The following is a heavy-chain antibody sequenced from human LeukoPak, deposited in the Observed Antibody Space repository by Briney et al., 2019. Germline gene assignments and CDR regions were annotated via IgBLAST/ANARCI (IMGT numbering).Heavy chain of an antibody. V-gene: IGHV1-2*02. D-gene: IGHD2-2*01. Sequence: ASVTVSCKASGYTFTGYYMHWVRQAPGQGLEWMGWINPNSGGTNYAQKFQGRVTMTRDTSISTAYMELSRLRSDDTAVYYCARDVIVPAANWFDPWGQGTLVTVSS. CDR1: GYTFTGYY. CDR2: INPNSGGT. J-gene: IGHJ5*02. CDR3: ARDVIVPAANWFDP.